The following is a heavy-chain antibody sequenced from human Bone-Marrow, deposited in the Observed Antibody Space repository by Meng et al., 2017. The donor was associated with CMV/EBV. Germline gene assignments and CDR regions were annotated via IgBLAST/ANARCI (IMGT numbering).Heavy chain of an antibody. CDR2: IYYSGST. CDR1: GGSVSSGSSY. CDR3: AVGVGATFLGP. Sequence: SETLSLTCTVSGGSVSSGSSYWSWIRQPPGKGLEWIRYIYYSGSTNYNPSLKSRVTISVDTSKNQFSLKLSSVTAADTAVYYCAVGVGATFLGPWGQGTPVTVSS. D-gene: IGHD1-26*01. J-gene: IGHJ5*02. V-gene: IGHV4-61*01.